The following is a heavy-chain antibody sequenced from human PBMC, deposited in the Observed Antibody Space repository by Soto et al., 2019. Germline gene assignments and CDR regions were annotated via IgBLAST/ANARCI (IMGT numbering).Heavy chain of an antibody. CDR3: GGGAVAGRDY. CDR2: INHSGST. Sequence: QVQLQQWGAGLLKPSETLSLTCAVYGGSFSGYYWSWIRQPPGKGLEWIGEINHSGSTNYNPSLKSRVTISVDTSKNQFYLKLSSVTAADTAVYYCGGGAVAGRDYWGQGTLVTVSS. D-gene: IGHD6-19*01. J-gene: IGHJ4*02. V-gene: IGHV4-34*01. CDR1: GGSFSGYY.